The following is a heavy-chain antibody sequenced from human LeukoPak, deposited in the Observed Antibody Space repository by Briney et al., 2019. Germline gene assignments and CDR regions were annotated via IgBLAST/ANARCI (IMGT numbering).Heavy chain of an antibody. CDR3: ARQKLYFAPPMGFDY. Sequence: WASVKVSCKASGGTFSSYAISWVRQAPGQGLEWMGRIIPILGIANYAQKFQGRVTITADKSTSTAYMELSSLRSEDTAVYYCARQKLYFAPPMGFDYWGQGSLVTVSS. J-gene: IGHJ4*02. CDR2: IIPILGIA. CDR1: GGTFSSYA. V-gene: IGHV1-69*04. D-gene: IGHD3-9*01.